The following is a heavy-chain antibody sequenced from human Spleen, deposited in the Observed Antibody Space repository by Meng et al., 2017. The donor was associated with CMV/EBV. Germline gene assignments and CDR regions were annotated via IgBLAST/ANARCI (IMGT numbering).Heavy chain of an antibody. Sequence: GESLKISCAASGFTFSSYSMNWVRQAPGKGLEWVSYISSSDSTIYYADSVKGRFTISRDNAKNSLYLQMNSLRVDDTAVYYCATRGQAPANWGQGTLVTVSS. CDR1: GFTFSSYS. J-gene: IGHJ4*02. V-gene: IGHV3-48*04. CDR3: ATRGQAPAN. CDR2: ISSSDSTI.